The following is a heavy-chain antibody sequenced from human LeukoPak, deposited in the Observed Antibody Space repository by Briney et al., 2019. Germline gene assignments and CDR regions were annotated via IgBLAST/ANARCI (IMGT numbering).Heavy chain of an antibody. Sequence: NPGGSLRLSCAASGFTFSSYSMNWVRQAPGKGLEWVSSISSSSSYIYYADSVKGRFTISRDNAKNSLYLQMNSLRAEDTAVYYCATWGIAARPNWPRDYWGQGTLVTVSS. J-gene: IGHJ4*02. CDR1: GFTFSSYS. V-gene: IGHV3-21*01. CDR2: ISSSSSYI. CDR3: ATWGIAARPNWPRDY. D-gene: IGHD6-6*01.